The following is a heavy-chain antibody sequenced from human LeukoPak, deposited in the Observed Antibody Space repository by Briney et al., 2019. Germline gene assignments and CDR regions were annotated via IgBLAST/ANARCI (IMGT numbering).Heavy chain of an antibody. Sequence: GGSLRLSCAASGFTFSSYEMNLVRQAPGKGLEWVSYISTSGSAIYYADSVKGRFTVSRDNSKNTLYLQMNSLKAEDTALYYCAKKSVGTTTGGPFDYWGQGTLVIVSS. D-gene: IGHD1-26*01. CDR1: GFTFSSYE. CDR3: AKKSVGTTTGGPFDY. J-gene: IGHJ4*02. V-gene: IGHV3-48*03. CDR2: ISTSGSAI.